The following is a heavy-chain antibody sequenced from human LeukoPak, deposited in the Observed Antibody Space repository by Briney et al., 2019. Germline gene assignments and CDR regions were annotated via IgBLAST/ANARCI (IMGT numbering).Heavy chain of an antibody. CDR1: GFTFGDYA. Sequence: GGSLRLSCTASGFTFGDYAMSWVRQAPGKGLEWVGFIRSKAYGGTTEFAASVKGRFTISRDDSKNTLYLQMNSLKTEDTAVYYCTTDYPNSGFETFDFWGQGTLVTVSS. D-gene: IGHD5-12*01. J-gene: IGHJ4*02. CDR3: TTDYPNSGFETFDF. V-gene: IGHV3-49*04. CDR2: IRSKAYGGTT.